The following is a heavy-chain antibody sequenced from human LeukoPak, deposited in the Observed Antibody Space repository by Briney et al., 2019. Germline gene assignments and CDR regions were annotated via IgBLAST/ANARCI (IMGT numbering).Heavy chain of an antibody. J-gene: IGHJ4*02. CDR1: GFTFGDYA. V-gene: IGHV3-49*03. CDR3: TRDQYSSGWYDILFDY. D-gene: IGHD6-19*01. Sequence: RSLRLSCTASGFTFGDYARSWFRQAPGKGLEWIGFIRSKIYGGTTEYAASVKGRFTISRDDSKSIAYLQMNSLKTEDTAVYYCTRDQYSSGWYDILFDYWGQGTLVTVSS. CDR2: IRSKIYGGTT.